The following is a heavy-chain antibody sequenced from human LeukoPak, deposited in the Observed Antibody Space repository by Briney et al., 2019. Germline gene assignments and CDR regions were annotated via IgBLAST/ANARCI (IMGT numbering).Heavy chain of an antibody. J-gene: IGHJ5*02. D-gene: IGHD1-20*01. V-gene: IGHV4-59*01. Sequence: PSETLSLTCTVSGGSISSYYWSWIRQPPGKGLEWIGYIYYSGSTNYNPSLKSRVTISVDTSKSQFSLKLSSVTAADTAVYYCARLARVNWNPGWFGPWGQGTLVTVSS. CDR2: IYYSGST. CDR1: GGSISSYY. CDR3: ARLARVNWNPGWFGP.